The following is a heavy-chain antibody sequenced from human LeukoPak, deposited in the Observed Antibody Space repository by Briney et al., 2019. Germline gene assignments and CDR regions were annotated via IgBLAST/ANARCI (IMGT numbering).Heavy chain of an antibody. J-gene: IGHJ4*02. V-gene: IGHV4-4*02. CDR2: INHRGTT. D-gene: IGHD1-1*01. CDR1: GGSIISFW. Sequence: SETLSLTCAVSGGSIISFWWSWVRQPPGKGLEWIGEINHRGTTNSDTSLKSRVTMSVDTSKNQLSLTLSSVTAADTGVYYCARHLGTPGTRGFDYWGQGIQVTVSS. CDR3: ARHLGTPGTRGFDY.